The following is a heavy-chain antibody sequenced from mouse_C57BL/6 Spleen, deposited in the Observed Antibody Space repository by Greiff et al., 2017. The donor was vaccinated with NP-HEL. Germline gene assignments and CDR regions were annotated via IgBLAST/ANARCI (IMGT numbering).Heavy chain of an antibody. D-gene: IGHD2-1*01. V-gene: IGHV3-6*01. CDR1: GYSITSGYY. CDR2: ISYDGSN. Sequence: EVQLQQSGPGLVKPSQSLSLTCSVTGYSITSGYYWNWIRQFPGNKLEWMGYISYDGSNNYNPSLKNRISITRDTSKNQFFLKLNSVTTEDTATDYCARVLDYGNWYFDVWGTGTTVTVSS. J-gene: IGHJ1*03. CDR3: ARVLDYGNWYFDV.